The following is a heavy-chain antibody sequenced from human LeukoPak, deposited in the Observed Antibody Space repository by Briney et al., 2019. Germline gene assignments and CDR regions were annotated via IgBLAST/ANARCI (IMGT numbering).Heavy chain of an antibody. CDR2: ISNDGSYK. Sequence: GGSLRLSCAASGFTFSSYTMHWVRQAPGKGLEWVAVISNDGSYKYYADSVKGRFTVSRDNSNNTLYLQMNSLRPEDTAVYHCAKAPYLSHSYYYGMDVWGQGTTVTVSS. J-gene: IGHJ6*02. CDR3: AKAPYLSHSYYYGMDV. V-gene: IGHV3-30*04. CDR1: GFTFSSYT. D-gene: IGHD2/OR15-2a*01.